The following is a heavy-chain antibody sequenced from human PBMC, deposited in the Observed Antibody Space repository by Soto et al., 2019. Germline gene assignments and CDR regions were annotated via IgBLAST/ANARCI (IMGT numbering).Heavy chain of an antibody. CDR1: GGTFNTYA. J-gene: IGHJ6*02. D-gene: IGHD1-26*01. Sequence: QVQLVQSGAEVKKPGSSAKVSCKASGGTFNTYAITWVRQAPGQGFEWMGGVIPLFNTPDYAQKFQGRLTITADESTSTVYLELSGLSSEDTAVYFCELASKWELLGYFYGMDVWGQGTTVTVSS. V-gene: IGHV1-69*01. CDR3: ELASKWELLGYFYGMDV. CDR2: VIPLFNTP.